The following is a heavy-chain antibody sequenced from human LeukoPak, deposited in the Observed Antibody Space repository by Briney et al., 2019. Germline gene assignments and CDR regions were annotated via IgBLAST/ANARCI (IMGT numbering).Heavy chain of an antibody. V-gene: IGHV3-23*01. CDR3: AKIPVTDYGDYFVY. CDR1: GFTFSSYA. J-gene: IGHJ4*02. Sequence: GASLRLSCAASGFTFSSYAMSWVRQAPGKVLEWVSAINGSGGSTYYADSVKGRFTISRDNSKNTLYLQMNSLRAEDTAVYYCAKIPVTDYGDYFVYWGQGTLVTVSS. D-gene: IGHD4-17*01. CDR2: INGSGGST.